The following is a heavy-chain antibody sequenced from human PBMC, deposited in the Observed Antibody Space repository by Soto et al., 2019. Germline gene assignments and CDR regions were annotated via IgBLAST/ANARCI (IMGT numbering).Heavy chain of an antibody. CDR2: IYSGGST. V-gene: IGHV3-NL1*01. D-gene: IGHD2-15*01. J-gene: IGHJ6*03. CDR3: ARDYGYCSGGSCYSEDYYYYMDV. Sequence: QVQLVESGGGVVQPGRSLRLSCAASGFTFSSYGMHWVRQAPGKGLEWVSVIYSGGSTYYADSVKGRFTISRHNSKNTLYLRMNSLRAEDTAVYYCARDYGYCSGGSCYSEDYYYYMDVWGKGTTVTVSS. CDR1: GFTFSSYG.